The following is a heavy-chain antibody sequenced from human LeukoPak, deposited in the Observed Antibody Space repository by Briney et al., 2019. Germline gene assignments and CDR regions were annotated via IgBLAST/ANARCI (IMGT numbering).Heavy chain of an antibody. Sequence: PGGSLRLSCAASGFTFSSYSMNWVRQAPGKGLEWISDISRSSTTIYYADSVKGRFTISGDNAKNSLYLQMNSLRPEDTAVYYCAKDSKRWKTYYYEAGSYYFDYWGQGTRVTVSS. CDR3: AKDSKRWKTYYYEAGSYYFDY. CDR1: GFTFSSYS. CDR2: ISRSSTTI. V-gene: IGHV3-48*01. J-gene: IGHJ4*02. D-gene: IGHD3-10*01.